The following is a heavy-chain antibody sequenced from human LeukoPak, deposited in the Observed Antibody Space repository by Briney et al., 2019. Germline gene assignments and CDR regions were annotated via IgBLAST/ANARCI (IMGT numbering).Heavy chain of an antibody. CDR1: GFTFSSYG. V-gene: IGHV3-33*01. CDR2: IWYDGSNK. Sequence: GGSLRLSCAASGFTFSSYGMHWVRQAPGKGLEWVAVIWYDGSNKYYADSVKGRFTISRDNSKNTLYLQMNSLRAEDTAVYYCAREDGGNHFDYWGQGPLVTVSS. D-gene: IGHD4-23*01. J-gene: IGHJ4*02. CDR3: AREDGGNHFDY.